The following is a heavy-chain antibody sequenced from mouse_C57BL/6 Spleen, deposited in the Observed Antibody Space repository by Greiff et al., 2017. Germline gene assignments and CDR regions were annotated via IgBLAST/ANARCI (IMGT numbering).Heavy chain of an antibody. Sequence: VQLQQSGAELVKPGASVKLSCTASGFNIKDYYMHWVKQRTEQGLEWIGRIDPEDGDTKYAPKFQGKATITADTSSNTAYLQLSSLTSEDTAVYYCAIPYYSNYFAYWGQGTTLTVSA. V-gene: IGHV14-2*01. CDR3: AIPYYSNYFAY. CDR1: GFNIKDYY. CDR2: IDPEDGDT. D-gene: IGHD2-5*01. J-gene: IGHJ2*01.